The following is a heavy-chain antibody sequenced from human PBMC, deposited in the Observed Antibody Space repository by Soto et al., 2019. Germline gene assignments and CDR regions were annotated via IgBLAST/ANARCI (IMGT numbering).Heavy chain of an antibody. CDR3: AKGRVRGVIIGMDV. D-gene: IGHD3-10*01. J-gene: IGHJ6*02. CDR1: GFTFSSYA. Sequence: GGSLRLSCAASGFTFSSYAMSWVRQAPGKGLEWVSAIRVIGGSTYYADSVKGRFTISRDNSKNTLYLQMNSLRAEDTAVYYCAKGRVRGVIIGMDVWGQGTTVTVSS. CDR2: IRVIGGST. V-gene: IGHV3-23*01.